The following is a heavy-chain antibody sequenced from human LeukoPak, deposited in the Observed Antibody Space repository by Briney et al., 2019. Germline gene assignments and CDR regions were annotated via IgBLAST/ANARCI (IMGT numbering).Heavy chain of an antibody. CDR2: IHRSGSP. Sequence: SETLPLTCTVSLDSTTSNFWSWVRQPPGKGLEWIGEIHRSGSPNYNPSLQSRVTISIDRSRNRIALELSSVTAADTAVYYCAREILGGFNPGAYWGQGTLVTVSS. CDR3: AREILGGFNPGAY. J-gene: IGHJ4*02. D-gene: IGHD1-14*01. V-gene: IGHV4-4*02. CDR1: LDSTTSNF.